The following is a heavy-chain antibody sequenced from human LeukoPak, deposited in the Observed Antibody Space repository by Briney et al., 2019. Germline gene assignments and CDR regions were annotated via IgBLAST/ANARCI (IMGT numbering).Heavy chain of an antibody. D-gene: IGHD2-15*01. CDR3: AKDQGQAVVPRRFDY. Sequence: GGSLRLSCAASGFTFSTYAMSWVRQAPGKGLEWVSTIYYSGGNTYSVDSVKGRFTISRDNAKNTLYLQMNSLRAEDTAVYYCAKDQGQAVVPRRFDYWGQGTLVTVSS. CDR1: GFTFSTYA. CDR2: IYYSGGNT. J-gene: IGHJ4*02. V-gene: IGHV3-23*01.